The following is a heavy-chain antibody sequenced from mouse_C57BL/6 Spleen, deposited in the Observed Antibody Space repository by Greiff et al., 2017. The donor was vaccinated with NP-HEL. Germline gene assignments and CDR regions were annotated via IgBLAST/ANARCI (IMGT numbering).Heavy chain of an antibody. Sequence: EVMLVESGGGLVKPGGSLKLSCAASGFTFSDYGMHWVRQAPEKGLEWVAYISSGSSTIYYADTVKGRFTISRDNAKNTLFLQMTSLRSEDTAMYYCARPLYYGNYRYAMDYWGQGTSVTVSS. CDR3: ARPLYYGNYRYAMDY. CDR1: GFTFSDYG. CDR2: ISSGSSTI. D-gene: IGHD2-1*01. V-gene: IGHV5-17*01. J-gene: IGHJ4*01.